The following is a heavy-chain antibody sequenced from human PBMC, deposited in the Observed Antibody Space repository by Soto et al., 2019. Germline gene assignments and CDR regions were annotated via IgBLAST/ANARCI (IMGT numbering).Heavy chain of an antibody. CDR2: ISTYNGNT. D-gene: IGHD2-15*01. Sequence: QVQLVQSGAEVKKPGASVKVSCKASGYTFTSYDISWVRQAPGQGLEWMGWISTYNGNTNYAQKLQGRVTMTTDTSTSTAYMELRSLRSDDTAVYYCAIGFRVAATLWWFDPWGQGTLVTVSS. J-gene: IGHJ5*02. V-gene: IGHV1-18*01. CDR3: AIGFRVAATLWWFDP. CDR1: GYTFTSYD.